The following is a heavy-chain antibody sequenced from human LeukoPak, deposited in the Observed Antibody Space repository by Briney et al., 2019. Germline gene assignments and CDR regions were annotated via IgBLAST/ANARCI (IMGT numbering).Heavy chain of an antibody. CDR3: ARKEGSIAARIDY. V-gene: IGHV4-38-2*01. CDR2: IYHSGST. J-gene: IGHJ4*02. D-gene: IGHD6-6*01. Sequence: KPSENLSLNXAVSGYSISSGYYWGWFRQPPGKGLEWIGSIYHSGSTYYNPSLKSRVTISVDTSKNQFSLKLSSVTAADTAVYYCARKEGSIAARIDYWGQGTLVTVSS. CDR1: GYSISSGYY.